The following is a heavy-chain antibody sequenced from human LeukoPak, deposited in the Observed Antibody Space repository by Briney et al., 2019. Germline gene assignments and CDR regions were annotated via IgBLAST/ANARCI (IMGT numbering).Heavy chain of an antibody. CDR1: GFTSSGYA. J-gene: IGHJ4*02. V-gene: IGHV3-30-3*01. CDR2: ISYDGSIK. Sequence: GGSLRLSCAASGFTSSGYAIHWVRQAPGKGLEWVAFISYDGSIKYYADSVKGRCTISRDNSKNTLNLQINSLRAEDTAVYYCARDLSEKYSIDYWGQGTLVTVSS. D-gene: IGHD2-15*01. CDR3: ARDLSEKYSIDY.